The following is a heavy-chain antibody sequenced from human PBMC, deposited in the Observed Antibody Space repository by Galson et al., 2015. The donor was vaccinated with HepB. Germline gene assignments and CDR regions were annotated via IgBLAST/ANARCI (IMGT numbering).Heavy chain of an antibody. CDR2: IYPGDSDT. J-gene: IGHJ3*02. V-gene: IGHV5-51*03. Sequence: QSGAEVKKPGESLKISCKGSGYSFTSYWIGWGRQMPGKGLEWMGIIYPGDSDTRYSPSFQGQVTISADKSISTAYLQWSSLKASVAPMYFCALTGGIPAFDICGQGTVVPASS. CDR1: GYSFTSYW. CDR3: ALTGGIPAFDI. D-gene: IGHD3-16*01.